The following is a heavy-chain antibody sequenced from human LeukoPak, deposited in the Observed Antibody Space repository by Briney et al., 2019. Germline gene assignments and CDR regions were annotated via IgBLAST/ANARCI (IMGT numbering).Heavy chain of an antibody. D-gene: IGHD2-2*01. J-gene: IGHJ3*02. CDR1: GGTSSSYA. Sequence: ASVKVSCKASGGTSSSYAISWVRQAPGQGLEWMGGIIPIFGTANYAQKFQGRVTITADESTSTAYMELSSLRSEDTAVYYCARDRVVPAALGAFDIWGQGTMVTVSS. CDR3: ARDRVVPAALGAFDI. CDR2: IIPIFGTA. V-gene: IGHV1-69*01.